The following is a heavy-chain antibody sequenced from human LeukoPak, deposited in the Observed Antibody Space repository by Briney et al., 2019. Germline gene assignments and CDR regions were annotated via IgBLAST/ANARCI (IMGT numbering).Heavy chain of an antibody. V-gene: IGHV4-59*02. CDR3: AKLLGEEY. J-gene: IGHJ4*02. Sequence: SETLSLTCTVSGASVSSYFWSWIRQSPEKGLEGIGYVYHSGSSSSNPSLQSRVTISQDTSRNQVSLKMTSATAADTAVYYCAKLLGEEYWGQGTQVVVSS. CDR2: VYHSGSS. D-gene: IGHD6-6*01. CDR1: GASVSSYF.